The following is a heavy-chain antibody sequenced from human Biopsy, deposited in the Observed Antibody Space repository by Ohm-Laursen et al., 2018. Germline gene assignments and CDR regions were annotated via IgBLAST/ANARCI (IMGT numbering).Heavy chain of an antibody. CDR2: IFYRGST. CDR1: GGSISNNNYY. D-gene: IGHD3-22*01. Sequence: TLSLTCAVSGGSISNNNYYWGWIRQPPGKGLEWIGSIFYRGSTHYRPSLKSRVNISVDTSKNQFSLKLNSVTAADTAVYYCARDYDTSGYYYVSWGQGTLVTVSS. V-gene: IGHV4-39*01. J-gene: IGHJ5*02. CDR3: ARDYDTSGYYYVS.